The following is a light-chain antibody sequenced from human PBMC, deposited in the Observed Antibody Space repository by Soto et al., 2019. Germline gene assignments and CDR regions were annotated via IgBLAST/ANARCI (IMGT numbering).Light chain of an antibody. J-gene: IGKJ4*01. CDR3: QEYNNWHPIT. Sequence: EIVLTQSPGTLCVSPGDRATLSCRASQSVTSTYLAWYQQKPGQAPRLLISGASTRATGIPVRFSGSGSGTEFTLTITSLQSEDFAVYYCQEYNNWHPITFGGGTKVDI. CDR1: QSVTSTY. CDR2: GAS. V-gene: IGKV3-15*01.